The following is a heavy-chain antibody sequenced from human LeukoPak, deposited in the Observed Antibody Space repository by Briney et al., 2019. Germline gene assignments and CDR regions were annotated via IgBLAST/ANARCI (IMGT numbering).Heavy chain of an antibody. CDR2: ISAQCGDT. Sequence: ASVKVSCKASCYSFPSYGLRWVRQPPGKGREWMGWISAQCGDTDCAQNLQGRVTMTKDTSTSTDYLELRSLGADDTAVYYCARGTSGFYFLDYWGLGTLVTVSS. CDR3: ARGTSGFYFLDY. D-gene: IGHD6-19*01. J-gene: IGHJ4*02. V-gene: IGHV1-18*01. CDR1: CYSFPSYG.